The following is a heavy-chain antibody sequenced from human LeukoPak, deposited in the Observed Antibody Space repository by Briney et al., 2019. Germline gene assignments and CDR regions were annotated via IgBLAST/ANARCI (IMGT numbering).Heavy chain of an antibody. V-gene: IGHV4-59*01. J-gene: IGHJ4*02. D-gene: IGHD3-9*01. CDR3: ARQLRYFDWYDLGY. CDR1: GGSISGYY. Sequence: SETLSLTCTVSGGSISGYYWSWIRQPPGKGLEWIGYIYYSGSTNYNPSLKSRVTISVDTSKNQFSLKLSSVTAADTAVYYCARQLRYFDWYDLGYWGQGTLVTVSS. CDR2: IYYSGST.